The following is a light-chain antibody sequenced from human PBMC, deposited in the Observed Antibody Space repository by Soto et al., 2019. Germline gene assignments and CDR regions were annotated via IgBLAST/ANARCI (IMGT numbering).Light chain of an antibody. CDR3: SSYAGGYTGV. J-gene: IGLJ3*02. CDR2: PVT. V-gene: IGLV2-11*01. Sequence: QSALTQPRSVSGSPGQSVTISCTGTSSDLGGYNSVSWYQQHPGKAPKLIIYPVTNRPSGVPDRFSGSKSGNTASLTISGLQAEDEADYYCSSYAGGYTGVFGGGTKLTVL. CDR1: SSDLGGYNS.